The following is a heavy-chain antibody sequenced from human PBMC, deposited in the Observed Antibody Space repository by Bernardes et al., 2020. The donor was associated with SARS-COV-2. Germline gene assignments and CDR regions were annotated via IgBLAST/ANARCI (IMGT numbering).Heavy chain of an antibody. Sequence: ESLKISCKGSGDSITNYWIAWVRQVPGKGLEGMGVIYPDDSDTRYSPSFEGQVTISADKSIKTAYLQWSSLKASDTAMYYCATSNVAAADKYYFDYWGQGTLVTVSS. CDR3: ATSNVAAADKYYFDY. D-gene: IGHD6-25*01. CDR1: GDSITNYW. V-gene: IGHV5-51*01. J-gene: IGHJ4*02. CDR2: IYPDDSDT.